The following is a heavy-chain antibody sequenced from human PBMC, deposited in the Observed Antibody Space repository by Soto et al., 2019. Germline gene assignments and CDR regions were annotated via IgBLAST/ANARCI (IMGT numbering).Heavy chain of an antibody. D-gene: IGHD1-26*01. J-gene: IGHJ1*01. CDR3: ARDIVGANVGYFQH. Sequence: QVQLQQWGAGLLKPSETLSLTCAVYGGSFSGYYWSWIRQPPGKGLEWIGEINHSGSTNYNPSLKSRVTISVDTSKNQFSLKLSSVTAADTAVYYCARDIVGANVGYFQHWGQGTLVTVSS. V-gene: IGHV4-34*01. CDR1: GGSFSGYY. CDR2: INHSGST.